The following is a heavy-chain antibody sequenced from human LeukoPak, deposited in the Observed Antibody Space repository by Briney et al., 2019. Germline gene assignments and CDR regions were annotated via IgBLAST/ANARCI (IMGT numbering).Heavy chain of an antibody. V-gene: IGHV1-69*13. CDR2: IIPIFGTA. D-gene: IGHD2-21*02. Sequence: SVKVSCKASGYTFTTYAMSWVRQAPGQGLEWMGGIIPIFGTANYAQKFQGRVTITADESTSTAYMELSSLRSEDTAVYYCAREAYCGGDCYTHFDYWGQGTLVTVSS. J-gene: IGHJ4*02. CDR3: AREAYCGGDCYTHFDY. CDR1: GYTFTTYA.